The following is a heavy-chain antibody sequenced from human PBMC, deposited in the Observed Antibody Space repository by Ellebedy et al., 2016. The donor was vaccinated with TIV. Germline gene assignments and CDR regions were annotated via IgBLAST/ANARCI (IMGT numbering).Heavy chain of an antibody. Sequence: GESLKISCAASGFTFSSYWMSWVRQAPGKGLEWVANIKQDGSKRFYVDSVKGRITISRDNAKNSLYLQMNNQRAEDTAVYYCARDTLVGVTDSYFDYWGQGTLVTVSS. CDR2: IKQDGSKR. CDR3: ARDTLVGVTDSYFDY. J-gene: IGHJ4*02. V-gene: IGHV3-7*03. CDR1: GFTFSSYW. D-gene: IGHD1-26*01.